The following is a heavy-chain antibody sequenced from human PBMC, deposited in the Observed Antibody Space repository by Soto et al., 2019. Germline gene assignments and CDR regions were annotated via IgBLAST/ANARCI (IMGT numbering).Heavy chain of an antibody. D-gene: IGHD2-21*01. J-gene: IGHJ4*02. CDR1: GFAVSSYS. Sequence: RGSLRLSCAASGFAVSSYSMHGVRQAPGKGLEWVAAMSFDGNSKYFADSVKGRFKISRDTSKNTWSLEMESLGVEDAALYHCTRGRSMIANDDFEYWGQGTQVTVSS. V-gene: IGHV3-30-3*01. CDR3: TRGRSMIANDDFEY. CDR2: MSFDGNSK.